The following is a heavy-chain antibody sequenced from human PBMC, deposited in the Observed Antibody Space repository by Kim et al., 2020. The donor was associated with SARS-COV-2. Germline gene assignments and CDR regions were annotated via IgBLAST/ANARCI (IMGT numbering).Heavy chain of an antibody. CDR2: INAGNGNT. D-gene: IGHD3-10*01. J-gene: IGHJ4*02. CDR1: GYTFTSYA. V-gene: IGHV1-3*01. Sequence: ASVKVSCKASGYTFTSYAMHWVRQAPGQRLEWMGWINAGNGNTKYSQKFQGRVTITRDTSASTAYMELSSLRSEDTAVYYCASRPNNYYGSGSYRPAHDYWGQGTLVTVSS. CDR3: ASRPNNYYGSGSYRPAHDY.